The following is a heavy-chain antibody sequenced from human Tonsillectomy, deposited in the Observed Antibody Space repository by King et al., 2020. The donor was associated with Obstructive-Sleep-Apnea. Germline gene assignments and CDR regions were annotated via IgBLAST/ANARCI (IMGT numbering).Heavy chain of an antibody. D-gene: IGHD4-17*01. CDR2: INPNNCGT. J-gene: IGHJ4*02. Sequence: QVQLVESGAEVKKPGASVKVSCRASGYTFTGDYVHWGRQAPGQGLELMVGINPNNCGTNYAQNFQGRVTMTRGTSISTAYMDLSSLRSDDTAVYYCATVAVSTATYYFDYWGQGTLVTVSS. CDR3: ATVAVSTATYYFDY. V-gene: IGHV1-2*02. CDR1: GYTFTGDY.